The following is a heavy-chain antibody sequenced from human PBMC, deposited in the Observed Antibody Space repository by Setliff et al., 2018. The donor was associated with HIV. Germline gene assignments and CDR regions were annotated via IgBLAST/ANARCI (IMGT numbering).Heavy chain of an antibody. J-gene: IGHJ4*02. CDR1: GYTFTGYY. Sequence: GASVKVSCKASGYTFTGYYMHWVRQAPGQGLEWMGGIIPILGIANYAQKFQGRVTITADKSTSTAYMELSRLRSDDTAVYYCARGMDYYDTSGYYQYYFDYWGQGTLVTVSS. CDR2: IIPILGIA. D-gene: IGHD3-22*01. V-gene: IGHV1-69*10. CDR3: ARGMDYYDTSGYYQYYFDY.